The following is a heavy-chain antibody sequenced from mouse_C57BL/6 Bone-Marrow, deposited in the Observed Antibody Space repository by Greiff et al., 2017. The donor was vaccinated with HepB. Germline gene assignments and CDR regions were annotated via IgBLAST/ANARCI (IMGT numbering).Heavy chain of an antibody. J-gene: IGHJ4*01. V-gene: IGHV1-59*01. D-gene: IGHD3-2*02. Sequence: QVQLKQPGAELVRPGTSVKLSCKASGYTFTSYWMHWVKQRPGQGLEWIGVIDPSDSYTNYNQKFKGKATLTVDTSSSTAYMQLSSLTSEDSAVYYCARSGLRLREDAMDYWGQGTSVTVSS. CDR3: ARSGLRLREDAMDY. CDR1: GYTFTSYW. CDR2: IDPSDSYT.